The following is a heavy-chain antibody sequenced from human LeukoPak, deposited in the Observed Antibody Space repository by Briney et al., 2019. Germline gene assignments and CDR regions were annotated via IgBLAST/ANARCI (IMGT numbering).Heavy chain of an antibody. J-gene: IGHJ4*02. Sequence: ASETLSLTCAVYGGSFSGYYWSWIRQPPGKGLEWIGEINHSGSTNYNPSLKSRVTISVDTSKNQFSLTLSSVTAADTAVYYCARARIIVGATGAFDYWGQGTLVTVSS. CDR2: INHSGST. V-gene: IGHV4-34*01. D-gene: IGHD1-26*01. CDR1: GGSFSGYY. CDR3: ARARIIVGATGAFDY.